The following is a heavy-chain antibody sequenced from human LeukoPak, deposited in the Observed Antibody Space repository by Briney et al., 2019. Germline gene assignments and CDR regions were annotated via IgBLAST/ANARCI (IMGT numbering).Heavy chain of an antibody. CDR2: MNPNSGNT. J-gene: IGHJ4*02. CDR3: ARASDNSSSWYLEPYFDY. CDR1: GYTFTSYD. Sequence: ASVKVSCKAFGYTFTSYDINWVRQATGQGLEWMGWMNPNSGNTGYAQKFQGRVTMTRNTSISTAYMELSSLRSEDTAVYYCARASDNSSSWYLEPYFDYWGQGTLVTVSS. D-gene: IGHD6-13*01. V-gene: IGHV1-8*01.